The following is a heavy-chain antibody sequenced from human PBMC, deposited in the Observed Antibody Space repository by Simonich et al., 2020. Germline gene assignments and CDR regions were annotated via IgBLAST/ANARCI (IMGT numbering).Heavy chain of an antibody. Sequence: QVQLQQWGAGLLKPSETLSLTCAVYGVSFSGYYWSWIRQPPGKGLEWIGEINHSGSTNYNPSRKSRVTISVDTSKNQFSLKLSSVTAADTAVYYCARAHSRYCSGGSCYFDYWGQGTLVTVSS. CDR1: GVSFSGYY. D-gene: IGHD2-15*01. V-gene: IGHV4-34*01. J-gene: IGHJ4*02. CDR3: ARAHSRYCSGGSCYFDY. CDR2: INHSGST.